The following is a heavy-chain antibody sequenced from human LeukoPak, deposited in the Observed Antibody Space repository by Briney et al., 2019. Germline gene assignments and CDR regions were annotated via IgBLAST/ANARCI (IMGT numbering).Heavy chain of an antibody. Sequence: GGSLRLSCAASGFTVSSNYMSWVRQAPGKGLEWISAISDSGSSTYYADSVKGRFTISRDNSKNTLYLQMNTLRAEDTALYYCAKAPYDYVWGSYRPFDYWGQGTLVTVSS. CDR3: AKAPYDYVWGSYRPFDY. CDR1: GFTVSSNY. V-gene: IGHV3-23*01. J-gene: IGHJ4*02. CDR2: ISDSGSST. D-gene: IGHD3-16*02.